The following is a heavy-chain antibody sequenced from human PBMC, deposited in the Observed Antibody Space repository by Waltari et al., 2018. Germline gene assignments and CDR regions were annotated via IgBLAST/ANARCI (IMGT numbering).Heavy chain of an antibody. V-gene: IGHV3-21*02. CDR3: TSDQIGDSYVFPYYMAA. J-gene: IGHJ6*03. CDR2: MVSKINYI. CDR1: GFTFSSYT. D-gene: IGHD5-18*01. Sequence: EVQVVESGGGLVKPGGSLRLSCAVSGFTFSSYTMNWVRQAPGKGVGWAASMVSKINYINYGASGTGRFTIPRDNTKASLYLKMNSLRAEATVFYYCTSDQIGDSYVFPYYMAAWAKGPRSPSP.